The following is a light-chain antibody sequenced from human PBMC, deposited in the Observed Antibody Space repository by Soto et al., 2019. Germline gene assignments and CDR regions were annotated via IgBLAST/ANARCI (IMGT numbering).Light chain of an antibody. CDR2: DVS. Sequence: QSALTQPRSVSGSPGQSVTMSCTGTRSDIGAYDYVSWYQQHPGKAPKLMIYDVSKRPSGVPDRFSGSKSGSTASLTISGLRAEDESDYYCCSYAGIFVIFGGGTKLTVL. J-gene: IGLJ2*01. V-gene: IGLV2-11*01. CDR3: CSYAGIFVI. CDR1: RSDIGAYDY.